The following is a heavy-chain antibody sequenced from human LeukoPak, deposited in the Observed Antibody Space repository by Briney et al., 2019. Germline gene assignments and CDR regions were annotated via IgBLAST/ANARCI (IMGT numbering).Heavy chain of an antibody. CDR2: IWYDGSNK. CDR1: GFTFKSFG. V-gene: IGHV3-33*06. J-gene: IGHJ4*02. CDR3: AKGKDGSLNSGFDY. Sequence: PGGSLRLSCAPSGFTFKSFGMHWVRQAPGKGLEWVAIIWYDGSNKYYADSVKGRFTISRDNSKNTLSLQMNSLRAEDTAIYYCAKGKDGSLNSGFDYWGQGTLVTVSS. D-gene: IGHD3-22*01.